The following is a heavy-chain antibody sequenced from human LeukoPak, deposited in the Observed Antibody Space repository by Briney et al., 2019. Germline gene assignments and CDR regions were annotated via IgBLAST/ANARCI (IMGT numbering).Heavy chain of an antibody. Sequence: TSETLSLTCAVYGGSFSGYYWSWIRQPPGKGLEWIGYIYYSGSTNYNPSLKSRVTISEDTSKNQFSLKLSSVTAADTAVYYCARHRPTIFGVVGYMDVWGQGTTVTVSS. CDR2: IYYSGST. J-gene: IGHJ6*02. V-gene: IGHV4-59*08. CDR1: GGSFSGYY. CDR3: ARHRPTIFGVVGYMDV. D-gene: IGHD3-3*01.